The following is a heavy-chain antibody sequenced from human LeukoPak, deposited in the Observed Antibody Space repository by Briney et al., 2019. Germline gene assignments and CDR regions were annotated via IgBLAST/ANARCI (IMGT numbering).Heavy chain of an antibody. V-gene: IGHV1-18*01. Sequence: ASVKVSCKASGYTFTSYGISWVRQAPGQGLEWMGWISAYNGSTNYAQKLQGRVTMTTDTSTSTAYMELRSLRSDDTAVYYCARSPPEWLSIFYYYYGMDVWGQGTTVTVSS. CDR3: ARSPPEWLSIFYYYYGMDV. J-gene: IGHJ6*02. D-gene: IGHD3-3*01. CDR2: ISAYNGST. CDR1: GYTFTSYG.